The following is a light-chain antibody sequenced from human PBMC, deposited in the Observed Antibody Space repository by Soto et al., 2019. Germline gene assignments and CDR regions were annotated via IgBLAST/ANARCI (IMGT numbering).Light chain of an antibody. CDR3: QQRSNWPPVT. Sequence: EIMMTQSPGTLSVSPGERATLSCRAAHGVTTNFAWYQQKSGQSPRLLIYGVSNRATGVPARFSGSGSETDFTLTISSLDPEDFAVYYCQQRSNWPPVTFGGGTKVDIK. J-gene: IGKJ4*01. CDR2: GVS. CDR1: HGVTTN. V-gene: IGKV3-11*01.